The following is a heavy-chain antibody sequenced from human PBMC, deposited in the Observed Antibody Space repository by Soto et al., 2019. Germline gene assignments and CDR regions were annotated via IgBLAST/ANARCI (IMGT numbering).Heavy chain of an antibody. CDR1: GGSFSGYY. D-gene: IGHD2-2*01. J-gene: IGHJ5*02. CDR3: ARVPLVDQLLYNWFDP. Sequence: QVQLQQWGAGLLKPSETLSLTCAVYGGSFSGYYWSWIRQPPGKGLEWIGEINHSGSTNYNPSLKCGVTISVDTSKNQSSLKLSSVTAADTAVYYCARVPLVDQLLYNWFDPWGRGTLVTVSS. V-gene: IGHV4-34*01. CDR2: INHSGST.